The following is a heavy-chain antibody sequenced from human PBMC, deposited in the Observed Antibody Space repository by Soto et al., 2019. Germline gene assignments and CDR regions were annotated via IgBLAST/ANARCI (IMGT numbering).Heavy chain of an antibody. J-gene: IGHJ3*02. V-gene: IGHV3-9*01. CDR3: TKGAGWFEFTDAVAI. D-gene: IGHD2-15*01. Sequence: EVQLVESGGGLVQPGRSLRLSCAASGFTFDDYAMHWVRQAPGKGLEWVSGISWNSGNIAYADSVKGRFTISRDNAKNSLYLQMNSLRAEDTALYYCTKGAGWFEFTDAVAIWGQGTMVTVSS. CDR1: GFTFDDYA. CDR2: ISWNSGNI.